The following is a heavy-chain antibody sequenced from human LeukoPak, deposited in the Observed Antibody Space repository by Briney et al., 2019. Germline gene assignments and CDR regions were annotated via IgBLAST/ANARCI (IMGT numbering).Heavy chain of an antibody. CDR3: AREEDPYYDILTGYYDY. CDR1: GFTFSSYG. V-gene: IGHV3-33*01. D-gene: IGHD3-9*01. J-gene: IGHJ4*02. Sequence: PGRSLRLSCAASGFTFSSYGMHWVRQAPGKGLEWVAVIWYDGSNKYYADSVKGRFTISRDNSKNTLYLRMGSLRAEDMAVYYCAREEDPYYDILTGYYDYWGQGTLVTVSS. CDR2: IWYDGSNK.